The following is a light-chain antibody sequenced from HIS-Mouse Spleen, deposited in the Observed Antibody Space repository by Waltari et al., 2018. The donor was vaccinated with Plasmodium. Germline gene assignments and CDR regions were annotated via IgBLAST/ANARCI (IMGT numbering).Light chain of an antibody. Sequence: SYELTQPPSVPVSPGQTARIPCSGDALPTTYAHCDQQKSGQAPVLVIYEDSKRPSGIPERFSGSSSGTMATLTISGAQVEDEADYYCYSTDSSGNHRVFGGGTKLTVL. J-gene: IGLJ3*02. CDR1: ALPTTY. CDR2: EDS. V-gene: IGLV3-10*01. CDR3: YSTDSSGNHRV.